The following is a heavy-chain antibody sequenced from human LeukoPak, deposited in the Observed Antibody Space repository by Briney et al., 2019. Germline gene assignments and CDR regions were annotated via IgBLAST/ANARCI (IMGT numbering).Heavy chain of an antibody. Sequence: PGGSLRLSCAASGFTFSSYGMHWVRQAPGKGLEWVAVISYDGSNKYYADSVKGRFTISRDNSKNTLYLQMNSLRAEDTAVYYCAKDPGERYFDPSFDYWGQGTLVTVSS. CDR1: GFTFSSYG. D-gene: IGHD3-9*01. V-gene: IGHV3-30*18. CDR3: AKDPGERYFDPSFDY. CDR2: ISYDGSNK. J-gene: IGHJ4*02.